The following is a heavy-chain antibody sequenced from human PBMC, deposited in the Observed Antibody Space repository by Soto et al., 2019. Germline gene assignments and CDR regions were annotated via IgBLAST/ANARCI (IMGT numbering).Heavy chain of an antibody. D-gene: IGHD1-26*01. V-gene: IGHV3-72*01. Sequence: GGSLRLSCAASGFTFSDHYMDWVRQAPGKGLEWVGRIRKKVNSYTTGYAASVKGRFTVSRDDSKSSLYLQMNSLETEDTAIYYCVQASGDFSFDFWGQGTLVTVSS. CDR2: IRKKVNSYTT. CDR3: VQASGDFSFDF. CDR1: GFTFSDHY. J-gene: IGHJ4*02.